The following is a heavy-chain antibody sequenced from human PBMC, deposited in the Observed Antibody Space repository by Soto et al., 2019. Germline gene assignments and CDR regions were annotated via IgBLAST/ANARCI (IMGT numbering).Heavy chain of an antibody. V-gene: IGHV4-31*03. CDR1: GGSISSGGYY. CDR2: IYYSGST. Sequence: QVQLQESGPGLVKPSQTLSLTCTVSGGSISSGGYYWSWIRQHPGKGLEWIGYIYYSGSTYYNPSPKSRVTISVDTSKNQFSLKLSSVTAADTAVYYCARDHPDGSHYGMDVWGQGTTVTVSS. CDR3: ARDHPDGSHYGMDV. D-gene: IGHD3-10*01. J-gene: IGHJ6*02.